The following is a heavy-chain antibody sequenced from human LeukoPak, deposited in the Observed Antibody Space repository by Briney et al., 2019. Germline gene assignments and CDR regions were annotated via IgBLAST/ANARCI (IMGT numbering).Heavy chain of an antibody. CDR3: AKDHDIGDY. Sequence: GGSLRLSCAASGFTFSSYGMHWVRQAPGKGLEWVAVISYDGSNKYYADSVKGRFTISRDNSKNTLYLQMNSLRAEDTAVYYCAKDHDIGDYWGQGTLVTVSS. CDR2: ISYDGSNK. J-gene: IGHJ4*02. D-gene: IGHD1-1*01. V-gene: IGHV3-30*18. CDR1: GFTFSSYG.